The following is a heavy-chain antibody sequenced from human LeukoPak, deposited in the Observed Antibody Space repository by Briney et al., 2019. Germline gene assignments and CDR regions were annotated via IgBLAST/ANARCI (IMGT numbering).Heavy chain of an antibody. CDR3: AKGDNYYDSSGYYYVRALFDY. Sequence: GGSLRLSCAASGFTFSSYGMHWVRQAPGKGLEWVAGTSYNGNIKYYADYVKGRFSISRDNSKNTLYLQMDSLRAEDTAVYYCAKGDNYYDSSGYYYVRALFDYWGQGTLVTVSS. V-gene: IGHV3-30*18. D-gene: IGHD3-22*01. CDR2: TSYNGNIK. CDR1: GFTFSSYG. J-gene: IGHJ4*02.